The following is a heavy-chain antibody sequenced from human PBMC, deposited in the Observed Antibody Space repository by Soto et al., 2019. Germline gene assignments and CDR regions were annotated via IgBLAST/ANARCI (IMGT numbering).Heavy chain of an antibody. Sequence: QVQLVQCGAEVKKPGASVKVSCKASGYTFTSYAMHWVRQAPGQRLEWMGWINAGNGNTKYSQKFQGRVTITRDTSASTAYMELSSLRSEDTAVYYCARNQGRRHDYPGYWGQGTLVTVSS. V-gene: IGHV1-3*01. CDR1: GYTFTSYA. CDR3: ARNQGRRHDYPGY. J-gene: IGHJ4*02. CDR2: INAGNGNT. D-gene: IGHD3-10*01.